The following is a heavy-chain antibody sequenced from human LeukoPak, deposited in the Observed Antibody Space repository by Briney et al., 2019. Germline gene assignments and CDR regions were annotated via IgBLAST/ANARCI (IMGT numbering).Heavy chain of an antibody. V-gene: IGHV5-51*01. CDR1: GYGFTSYW. CDR2: IYPGDSDT. D-gene: IGHD6-19*01. CDR3: ARPGYSSGSH. J-gene: IGHJ4*02. Sequence: GGGLQSSFQGAGYGFTSYWIGWGRRRTGKGRGWRGIIYPGDSDTRYSPSFEGQVTISADKSISTAYLQWSSLKASDTAMYYCARPGYSSGSHWGQGPLVTVSS.